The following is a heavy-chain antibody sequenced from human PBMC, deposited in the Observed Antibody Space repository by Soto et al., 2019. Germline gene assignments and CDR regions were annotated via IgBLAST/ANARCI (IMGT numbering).Heavy chain of an antibody. D-gene: IGHD2-15*01. J-gene: IGHJ4*02. Sequence: QVQLVQSGAEVKQPGSSVKVSCKASGGTFSSYALSWVRQAPGHGLEWMGGIIPIFGTANYAQKFQGRVTITSDKSTSTAYMELSSLRSEDTAVYYCARDLVVAKLGNWGQGTLVTVSS. V-gene: IGHV1-69*06. CDR1: GGTFSSYA. CDR2: IIPIFGTA. CDR3: ARDLVVAKLGN.